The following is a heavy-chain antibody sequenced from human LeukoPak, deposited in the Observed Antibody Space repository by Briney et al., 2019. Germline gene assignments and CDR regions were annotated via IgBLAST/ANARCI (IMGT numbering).Heavy chain of an antibody. Sequence: PGGSLRLSCAASGFTSSSYSMNWVRQAPGKGLEWVSSISSSSSYIYYADSVKGRFTISRDNAKNSLYLQMNNLRVEDTAVYYCARVGDYENSGSQPFDYWGQGTLVTVSS. CDR2: ISSSSSYI. J-gene: IGHJ4*02. CDR1: GFTSSSYS. D-gene: IGHD3-22*01. V-gene: IGHV3-21*01. CDR3: ARVGDYENSGSQPFDY.